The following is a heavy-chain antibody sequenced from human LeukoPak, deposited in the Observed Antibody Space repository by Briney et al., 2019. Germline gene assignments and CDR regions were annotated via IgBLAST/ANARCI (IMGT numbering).Heavy chain of an antibody. J-gene: IGHJ4*02. CDR1: GGSISSYY. CDR2: IYYSGST. D-gene: IGHD2-2*01. CDR3: ARARSSSTSLPYY. Sequence: SETLSLTCTVSGGSISSYYWSWIRQPPGKGLEWIGYIYYSGSTNYNPSLKSRVTISVDTSKNQFSLKLSSVTAADTAVYYCARARSSSTSLPYYWGQGILVTVSS. V-gene: IGHV4-59*08.